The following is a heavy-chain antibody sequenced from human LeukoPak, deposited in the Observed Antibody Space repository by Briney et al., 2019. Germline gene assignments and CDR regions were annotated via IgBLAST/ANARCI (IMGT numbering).Heavy chain of an antibody. CDR3: ARSPREGCDDTCYSWFDP. CDR2: INTNTGKP. V-gene: IGHV7-4-1*02. Sequence: GASVKVSCKASGYTFITYAMNWVRQAPGQGLEWMGWINTNTGKPSYAQGFTGRFVFSLDTSVSTVYLQISSLKAEDTAVYYCARSPREGCDDTCYSWFDPWGQGTLVTVSS. CDR1: GYTFITYA. D-gene: IGHD2-2*02. J-gene: IGHJ5*02.